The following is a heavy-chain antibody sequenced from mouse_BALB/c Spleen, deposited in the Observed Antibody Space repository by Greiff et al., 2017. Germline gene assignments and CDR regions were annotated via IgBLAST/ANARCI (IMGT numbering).Heavy chain of an antibody. J-gene: IGHJ4*01. D-gene: IGHD1-2*01. Sequence: EVKLMESGPELVKPGASVKISCKASGYTFTDYNMHWVKQSHGKSLEWIGYIYPYNGGTGYNQKFKSKATLTVDNSSSTAYMELRSLTSEDSAVYYCARGGYYGYYAMDYWGQGTSVTVSS. CDR1: GYTFTDYN. CDR2: IYPYNGGT. CDR3: ARGGYYGYYAMDY. V-gene: IGHV1S29*02.